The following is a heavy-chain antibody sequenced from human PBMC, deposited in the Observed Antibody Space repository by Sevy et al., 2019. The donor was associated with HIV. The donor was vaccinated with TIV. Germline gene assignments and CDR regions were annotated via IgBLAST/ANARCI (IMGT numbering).Heavy chain of an antibody. CDR1: GFTFSRYS. CDR2: ISSSSSYI. Sequence: GGSLRLSCVDSGFTFSRYSMNWVRQAPGKGLEWASSISSSSSYIYYGDSAKGRFTISRDNAKKSLYMQMNSLRAEDTAVYYCARDRDGSGSSGGYGMDVWGQGTTVTVSS. D-gene: IGHD3-10*01. J-gene: IGHJ6*02. V-gene: IGHV3-21*01. CDR3: ARDRDGSGSSGGYGMDV.